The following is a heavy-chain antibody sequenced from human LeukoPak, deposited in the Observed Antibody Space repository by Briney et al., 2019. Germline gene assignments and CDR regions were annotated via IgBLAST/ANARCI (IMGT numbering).Heavy chain of an antibody. J-gene: IGHJ3*02. V-gene: IGHV3-23*01. D-gene: IGHD3-3*01. CDR2: ISGSAVSA. CDR1: GFTFSIYA. Sequence: GGSLRLSCSASGFTFSIYAMSWARQAPGKGLEWVSGISGSAVSAYYADSVKGRFTISRDSAKNSLYLQMNSLRAEDTAVYYCARDFPSHYDFWSGYPNAFDIWGQGTMVTVSS. CDR3: ARDFPSHYDFWSGYPNAFDI.